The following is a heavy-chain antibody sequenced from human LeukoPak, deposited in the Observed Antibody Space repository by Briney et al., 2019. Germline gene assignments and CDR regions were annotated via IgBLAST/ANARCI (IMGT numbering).Heavy chain of an antibody. D-gene: IGHD5-18*01. J-gene: IGHJ4*02. V-gene: IGHV3-30*18. Sequence: GGSLRLSCAASGFTFSSYGMHWVRQAPGKGLEWVAVISYDGSNKYYAGSAKGRFTISRDNSKNTLYLQMNSLRAEDTAVYYCAKDGEDTAMANGFDYWGQGTLVTVSS. CDR3: AKDGEDTAMANGFDY. CDR2: ISYDGSNK. CDR1: GFTFSSYG.